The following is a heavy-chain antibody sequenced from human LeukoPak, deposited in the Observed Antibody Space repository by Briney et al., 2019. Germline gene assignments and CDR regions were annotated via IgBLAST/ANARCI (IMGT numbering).Heavy chain of an antibody. CDR3: AKGRGSSFSVGYYFDY. V-gene: IGHV3-74*01. Sequence: GGSLRLSCTASGWMHWVRQDPGKGLVWVSGINHDGSRTFYADSVKGRFTISRDNSKNTLYLQMNSLRAEDTAVYYCAKGRGSSFSVGYYFDYWGQGTLVTVSS. J-gene: IGHJ4*02. CDR2: INHDGSRT. CDR1: GW. D-gene: IGHD2-15*01.